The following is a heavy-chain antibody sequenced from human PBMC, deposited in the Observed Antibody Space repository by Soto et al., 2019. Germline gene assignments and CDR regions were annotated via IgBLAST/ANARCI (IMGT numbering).Heavy chain of an antibody. V-gene: IGHV4-59*01. Sequence: QVQLQESGPGLVKPSETLSLTCTVSAVSFSSCHRSWIRQPPGKGLEWIGYIYYSRSTNYNPSLKSRVSLSVDTSKNPFSLEVNTVAAADAAVSYCARGGWFEESWGKASMFTASS. CDR1: AVSFSSCH. CDR2: IYYSRST. D-gene: IGHD3-10*01. J-gene: IGHJ5*02. CDR3: ARGGWFEES.